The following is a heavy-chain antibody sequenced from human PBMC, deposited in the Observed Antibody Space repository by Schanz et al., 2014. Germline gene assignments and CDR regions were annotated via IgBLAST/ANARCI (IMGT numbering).Heavy chain of an antibody. CDR3: ARGIGGYGANNYFDY. CDR2: ISSSSSYI. D-gene: IGHD5-12*01. V-gene: IGHV3-21*01. Sequence: EVQLLDSGGGLVQPGGSLRLSCAASGFTFSSYSMNWVRQAPGKGLEWVSSISSSSSYIYYADSVKGRFTISRDNAKNSLYLQMNTLGAEDTAVYSCARGIGGYGANNYFDYWGQGTLVTVSS. J-gene: IGHJ4*02. CDR1: GFTFSSYS.